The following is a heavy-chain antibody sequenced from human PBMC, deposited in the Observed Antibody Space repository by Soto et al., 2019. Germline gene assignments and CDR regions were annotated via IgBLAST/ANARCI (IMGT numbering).Heavy chain of an antibody. CDR2: ISGSGGST. CDR3: AKPVLLWFGELLEEDY. Sequence: GGSLRLSCAASGFTFSSYAMSWVRQAPGKGLEWVSAISGSGGSTYYADSVKGRFTISRDNSKNTLYLQMNSLRAEDTAVYYCAKPVLLWFGELLEEDYWGQGTLVTVSS. J-gene: IGHJ4*02. CDR1: GFTFSSYA. D-gene: IGHD3-10*01. V-gene: IGHV3-23*01.